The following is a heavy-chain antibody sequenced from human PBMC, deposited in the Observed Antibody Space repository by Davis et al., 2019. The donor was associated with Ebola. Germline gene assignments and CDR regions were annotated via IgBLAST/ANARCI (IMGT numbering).Heavy chain of an antibody. V-gene: IGHV5-51*01. J-gene: IGHJ3*02. D-gene: IGHD1-20*01. CDR1: GNSFTSHW. CDR2: IYTGDSDT. Sequence: GESLKISCKDSGNSFTSHWIGWVRQMPGKGLEWMGIIYTGDSDTRYSPSFRGQVTISADKSITTAYLQWSSLKASDTAMYYCASLRRTITGMDDGFDIWGQGTMVTVSA. CDR3: ASLRRTITGMDDGFDI.